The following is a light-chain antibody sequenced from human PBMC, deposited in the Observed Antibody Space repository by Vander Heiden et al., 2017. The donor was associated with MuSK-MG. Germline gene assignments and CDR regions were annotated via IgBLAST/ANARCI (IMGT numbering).Light chain of an antibody. Sequence: EIVLTQSPVTLSLSPGERATLSCRASQNINNYLAWYQQKPGQAPRLLIFDASNRATGIKARFSGSGYGTDFILTISSLEPEDFAVYFCQQRILAHPEERFGQGTKVEIK. CDR1: QNINNY. CDR2: DAS. V-gene: IGKV3-11*01. CDR3: QQRILAHPEER. J-gene: IGKJ1*01.